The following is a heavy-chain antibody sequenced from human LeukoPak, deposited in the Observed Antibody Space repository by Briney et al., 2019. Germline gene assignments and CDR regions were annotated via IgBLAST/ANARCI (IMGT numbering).Heavy chain of an antibody. CDR3: ARDVGRDTITTEIEY. Sequence: GGSLRLSCAASGFTFSNFWMHWVRQAPGKGLEWVAVISSDGNKKNYADSVKGRFTISKDNSKNTLYLQMNSLRAEDTALYYCARDVGRDTITTEIEYWGQGTLVTVSS. J-gene: IGHJ4*02. CDR2: ISSDGNKK. CDR1: GFTFSNFW. V-gene: IGHV3-30-3*01. D-gene: IGHD4-11*01.